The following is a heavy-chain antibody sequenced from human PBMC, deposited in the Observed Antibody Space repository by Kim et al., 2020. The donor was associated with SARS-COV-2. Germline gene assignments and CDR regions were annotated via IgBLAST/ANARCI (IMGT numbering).Heavy chain of an antibody. CDR2: LNSDGSST. J-gene: IGHJ6*02. CDR3: ARDDYDILTGTVMYYHYDKDV. V-gene: IGHV3-74*01. Sequence: GGSLRLSCAASGFTFSSYWMHWVRQAPGKGLVWVSRLNSDGSSTSYADSVKGRFTISRDNAKNTLYLQMNSMRAEDTAVYYSARDDYDILTGTVMYYHYDKDVWGQGATVTVYS. D-gene: IGHD3-9*01. CDR1: GFTFSSYW.